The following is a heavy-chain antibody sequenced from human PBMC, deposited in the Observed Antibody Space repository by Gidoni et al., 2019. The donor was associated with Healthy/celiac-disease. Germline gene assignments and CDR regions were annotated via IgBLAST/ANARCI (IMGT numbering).Heavy chain of an antibody. Sequence: EVQLLESGGGLVQPGGSLRLSCAASGFTFSSYAMRWVRQAPGKGLEWVSAISGSGGSTYYADSVKGRFTISRDNSKNTLYLQMNSLRAEDTAVYYCAKEKLNYYDSSGHFDYWGQGTLVTVSS. CDR1: GFTFSSYA. CDR3: AKEKLNYYDSSGHFDY. V-gene: IGHV3-23*01. D-gene: IGHD3-22*01. CDR2: ISGSGGST. J-gene: IGHJ4*02.